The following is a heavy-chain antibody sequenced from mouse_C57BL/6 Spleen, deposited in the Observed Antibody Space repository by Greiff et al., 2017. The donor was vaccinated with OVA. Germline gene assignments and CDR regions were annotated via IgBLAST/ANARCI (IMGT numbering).Heavy chain of an antibody. D-gene: IGHD1-1*01. Sequence: VQLKQSGPELVKPGASVKISCKASGYSFTDYNMNWVKQSNGKSLEWIGVITPNYGTTSYNQKFKGKATLTVDQSSSTAYMQLNSLTSEDSAVYYCARSREGTTVVHAMDYWGQGTSVTVSS. J-gene: IGHJ4*01. CDR2: ITPNYGTT. CDR3: ARSREGTTVVHAMDY. V-gene: IGHV1-39*01. CDR1: GYSFTDYN.